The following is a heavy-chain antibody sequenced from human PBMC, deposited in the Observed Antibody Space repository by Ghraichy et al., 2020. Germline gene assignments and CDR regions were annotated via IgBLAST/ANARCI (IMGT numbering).Heavy chain of an antibody. J-gene: IGHJ4*02. CDR1: GFTFSSYA. CDR2: ISGSGGST. CDR3: AKGPSYGGNSL. D-gene: IGHD4-23*01. Sequence: GGSLRLSCAASGFTFSSYAMSWVRQAPGKGLEWVSAISGSGGSTYYADSVKGRFTISRDNSKNTLYLQMNSLRAEDTAIYYCAKGPSYGGNSLWGQGTLVTVSS. V-gene: IGHV3-23*01.